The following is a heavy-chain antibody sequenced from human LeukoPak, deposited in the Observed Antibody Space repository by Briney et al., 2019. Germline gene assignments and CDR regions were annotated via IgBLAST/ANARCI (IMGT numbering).Heavy chain of an antibody. CDR3: AKVSVRGVKYTPESLDY. CDR2: ISYDGSNK. J-gene: IGHJ4*02. Sequence: GGSLRLSCAASGFTFSSYGMHWVRQAPGKGLEWVAVISYDGSNKYYADSVKGRFTISRDNSKNTLYLQMNSLGAEDAAVYYCAKVSVRGVKYTPESLDYWGQGTLVTVSS. CDR1: GFTFSSYG. V-gene: IGHV3-30*18. D-gene: IGHD3-10*01.